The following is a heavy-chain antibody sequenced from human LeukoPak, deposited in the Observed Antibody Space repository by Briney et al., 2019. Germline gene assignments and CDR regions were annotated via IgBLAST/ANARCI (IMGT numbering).Heavy chain of an antibody. Sequence: GGSLRLSCAASGFTFSSYWMSWVRQAPGKGLEWVANIKQDGSEKYYVDSVKGRFTISRDNAKNSLYLQMNSLRAEDTAVYYCARGITIFGVVPPWSDAFDIWGQGTMVTVSS. CDR2: IKQDGSEK. CDR3: ARGITIFGVVPPWSDAFDI. J-gene: IGHJ3*02. D-gene: IGHD3-3*01. CDR1: GFTFSSYW. V-gene: IGHV3-7*01.